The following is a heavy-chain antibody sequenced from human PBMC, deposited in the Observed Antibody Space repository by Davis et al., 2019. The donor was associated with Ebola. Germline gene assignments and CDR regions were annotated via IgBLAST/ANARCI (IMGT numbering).Heavy chain of an antibody. CDR3: ARLPQFGWFDP. Sequence: PSETLSLTCTVSGGSISSSSYYWGWIRQPPGKGLEWIGSIYYSGSTYYNPSLKSRVTISVDTSKNQFSLKLSSVTAADTAVYYCARLPQFGWFDPWGQGTLVTVSS. J-gene: IGHJ5*02. V-gene: IGHV4-39*07. CDR2: IYYSGST. D-gene: IGHD3-10*01. CDR1: GGSISSSSYY.